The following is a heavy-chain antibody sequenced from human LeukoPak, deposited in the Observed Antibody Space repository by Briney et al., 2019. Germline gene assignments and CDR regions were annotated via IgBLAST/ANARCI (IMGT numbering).Heavy chain of an antibody. CDR1: GGSFSGYY. CDR3: ARGPRGLLWFGEYYYYGMDV. CDR2: INHSGST. Sequence: TSETLSLTCAVYGGSFSGYYWSWIRQPPGKGLEWIGEINHSGSTNYNPSLKSRVTISVDTSKNQFSLKLSSVTAADTAVYYCARGPRGLLWFGEYYYYGMDVWGKGTTVTVSS. D-gene: IGHD3-10*01. V-gene: IGHV4-34*01. J-gene: IGHJ6*04.